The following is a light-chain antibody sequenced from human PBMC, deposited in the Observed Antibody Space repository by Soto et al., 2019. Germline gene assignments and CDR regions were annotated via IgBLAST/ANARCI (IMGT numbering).Light chain of an antibody. J-gene: IGKJ2*01. Sequence: EIVLTQSPATLSLSPGERATLSCRASQSVSSYLAWYQQKPGQAPRLLIYDASNRATGIPARFSGSGSGTDFTLTISRLETEDFEVYYCQQRSNWPPYTFGQGTKLEIK. V-gene: IGKV3-11*01. CDR2: DAS. CDR3: QQRSNWPPYT. CDR1: QSVSSY.